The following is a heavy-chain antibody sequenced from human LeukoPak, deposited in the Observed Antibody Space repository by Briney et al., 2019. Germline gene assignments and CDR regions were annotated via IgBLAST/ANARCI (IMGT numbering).Heavy chain of an antibody. CDR1: GGSFSGYY. V-gene: IGHV4-34*01. J-gene: IGHJ6*03. CDR3: ATCGGDCYYYYYMDV. Sequence: SETLSLTCAVYGGSFSGYYWSWIRQPPGKGLEWSGEINHSGSTNYNPSLKSRVTISVDTSKNQFSLKLSSVTAADTAVYYCATCGGDCYYYYYMDVWGKGTTVTVSS. D-gene: IGHD2-21*02. CDR2: INHSGST.